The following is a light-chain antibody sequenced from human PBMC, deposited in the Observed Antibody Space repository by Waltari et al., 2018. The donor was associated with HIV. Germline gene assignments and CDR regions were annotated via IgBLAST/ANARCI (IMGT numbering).Light chain of an antibody. Sequence: DIVMTQSPLSLPVTPGEPASISCRSSQTLLDSHGYTYLDWYLQKPGQSPQLLIYLGSNRASGVPDRFSGSGSGTDFTLDSSRVEAEDVGVYYCMQRLQTPQVTFGGGTKVEIK. CDR2: LGS. CDR3: MQRLQTPQVT. V-gene: IGKV2-28*01. CDR1: QTLLDSHGYTY. J-gene: IGKJ4*01.